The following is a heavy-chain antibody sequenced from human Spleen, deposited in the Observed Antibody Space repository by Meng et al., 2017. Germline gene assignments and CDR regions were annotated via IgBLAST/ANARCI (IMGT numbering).Heavy chain of an antibody. D-gene: IGHD3-16*01. CDR1: GFNVSTNY. J-gene: IGHJ4*02. V-gene: IGHV3-66*01. CDR2: IYSGSST. Sequence: VQLVESGGGVVQPGRSLRLSCAASGFNVSTNYMSWVRQAPGKGLEWVSLIYSGSSTYYADSVKGRFTISRDNSKNTLYLQMNSLRAEDTAVYYCARVLGPRYFDFWGQGTLVTVSS. CDR3: ARVLGPRYFDF.